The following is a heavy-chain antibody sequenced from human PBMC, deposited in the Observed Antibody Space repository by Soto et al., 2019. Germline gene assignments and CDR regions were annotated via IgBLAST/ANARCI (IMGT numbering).Heavy chain of an antibody. CDR1: GGSISSYY. CDR3: ARGVYGGNSNYFDY. Sequence: SETLSLTCTVSGGSISSYYWSWIRQPPGKGLEWIGYIYYSGSTNYNPSLKSRVTISVDTSKNQFSLKLSSVTAADTAVYYCARGVYGGNSNYFDYWGQGTLVTVSS. V-gene: IGHV4-59*01. D-gene: IGHD2-21*02. CDR2: IYYSGST. J-gene: IGHJ4*02.